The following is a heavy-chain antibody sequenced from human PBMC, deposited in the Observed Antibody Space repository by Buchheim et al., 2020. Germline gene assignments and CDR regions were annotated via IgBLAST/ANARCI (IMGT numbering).Heavy chain of an antibody. J-gene: IGHJ6*03. CDR1: GGSISSSNW. D-gene: IGHD3-3*01. Sequence: QVQLQESGPGLVKPSGTLSLTCAVSGGSISSSNWWSWVRQPPGKGLEWIGEIYHSGSTNYNPSLKRRVTISVDKSKNQFPMKLSSVTAADTAVYYCARSQKQYYDFWSSPYYYMDVWGKGTT. CDR3: ARSQKQYYDFWSSPYYYMDV. V-gene: IGHV4-4*02. CDR2: IYHSGST.